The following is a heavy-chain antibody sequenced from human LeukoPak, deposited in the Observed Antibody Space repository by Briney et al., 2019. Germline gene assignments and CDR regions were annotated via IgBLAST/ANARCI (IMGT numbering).Heavy chain of an antibody. CDR3: ARDWGAAGLWDY. J-gene: IGHJ4*02. Sequence: GGSLRLSCAASGFTFSDYWMSWVRQAPGKGLEWVANIKEDGSEKDYVDSVKGRFTISRDNAKNSLYLQMNSLRAEDTAIYYCARDWGAAGLWDYWGQGTLVTVSS. CDR1: GFTFSDYW. V-gene: IGHV3-7*05. CDR2: IKEDGSEK. D-gene: IGHD6-13*01.